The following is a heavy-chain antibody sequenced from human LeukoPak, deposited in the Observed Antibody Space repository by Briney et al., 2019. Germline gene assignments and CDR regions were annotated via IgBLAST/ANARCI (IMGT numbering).Heavy chain of an antibody. CDR2: ISSGSTI. D-gene: IGHD6-19*01. CDR1: GFTLSSYE. J-gene: IGHJ4*01. V-gene: IGHV3-48*03. CDR3: ARESIAVAGAPFDY. Sequence: PGGSLRLSCAASGFTLSSYEMNWVCQAPGKGLEWVSYISSGSTIYDADSVKGRFTISRDNAKNSLYLQMNSLRAEDTAVYYCARESIAVAGAPFDYWGHGTLVTVSS.